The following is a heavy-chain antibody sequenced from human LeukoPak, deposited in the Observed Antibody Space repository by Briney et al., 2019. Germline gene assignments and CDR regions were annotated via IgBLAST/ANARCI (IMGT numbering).Heavy chain of an antibody. D-gene: IGHD2/OR15-2a*01. V-gene: IGHV1-46*01. J-gene: IGHJ6*03. CDR2: INPSGGST. CDR3: ARDSSTRELDYYYYYMDV. Sequence: GASVKVSCKASGYTFTSYGISWVRQAPGQGLEWMGIINPSGGSTSYAQKFQGRVTMTRDTSTSTVYMELSSLRSEDTAVYYCARDSSTRELDYYYYYMDVWGKGTTVTISS. CDR1: GYTFTSYG.